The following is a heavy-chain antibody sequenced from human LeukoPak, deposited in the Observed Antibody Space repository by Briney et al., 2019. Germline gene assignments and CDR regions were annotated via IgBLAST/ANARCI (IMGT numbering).Heavy chain of an antibody. Sequence: GESLKISCKGSGYTFSNCWIGWVRQMPGKGLEWMGIIYPGDSDTTYSPSFQGQVTISADKTISTAYLQWSSLKASDTAMYYCARRDGYGAYDIWGQGTMVTVSS. D-gene: IGHD5-24*01. CDR1: GYTFSNCW. V-gene: IGHV5-51*01. J-gene: IGHJ3*02. CDR3: ARRDGYGAYDI. CDR2: IYPGDSDT.